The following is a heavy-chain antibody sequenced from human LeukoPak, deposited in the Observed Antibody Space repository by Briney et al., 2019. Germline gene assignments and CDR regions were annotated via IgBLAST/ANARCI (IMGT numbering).Heavy chain of an antibody. D-gene: IGHD3-16*02. CDR3: ARDKVTFGGVIALDY. CDR1: GFTVSSNY. V-gene: IGHV3-53*01. CDR2: IYSGGST. J-gene: IGHJ4*02. Sequence: TGGSLRLSCAASGFTVSSNYMSWVRQAPGKGLEWVSVIYSGGSTYYADSVKGRFTISRDNAKNSLYLQMNSLRAEDTAVYYCARDKVTFGGVIALDYWGQGTLVTVSS.